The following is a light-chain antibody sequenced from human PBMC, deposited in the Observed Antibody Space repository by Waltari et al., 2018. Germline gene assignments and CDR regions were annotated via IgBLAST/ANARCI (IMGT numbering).Light chain of an antibody. CDR2: EVS. CDR1: SSYVGSYNL. Sequence: QSALTQPASVSGSPGQSITISCTGTSSYVGSYNLVSWYQQHPGKAPKLMIYEVSKRPSGVSNRFSRSKSGNTASLTISGLQAEDEADYYCCSYAGSSTSYVFGTGTKVTVL. CDR3: CSYAGSSTSYV. V-gene: IGLV2-23*02. J-gene: IGLJ1*01.